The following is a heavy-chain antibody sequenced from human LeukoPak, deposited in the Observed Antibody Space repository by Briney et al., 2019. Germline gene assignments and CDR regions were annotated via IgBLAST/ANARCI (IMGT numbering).Heavy chain of an antibody. Sequence: SETLSLTCTVSGGSISSYYWSWIRQPPGKGLEWIGYIYYSGSTNYNPSLKSRVTISIDTSKNQFSLKLTSVTAADTAVYYCARVSDYYDTSGPLDYWGQGTLVTVSS. CDR2: IYYSGST. J-gene: IGHJ4*02. CDR3: ARVSDYYDTSGPLDY. D-gene: IGHD3-22*01. V-gene: IGHV4-59*08. CDR1: GGSISSYY.